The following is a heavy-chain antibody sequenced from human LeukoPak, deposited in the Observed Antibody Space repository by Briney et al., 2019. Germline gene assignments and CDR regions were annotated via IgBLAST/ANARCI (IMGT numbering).Heavy chain of an antibody. Sequence: GGSLRLSCAASGFNFTKTWMTWVRQAPGRGLEWVANIDREGSAKYYVDSVKGRFTISRDNAKNSLNLQMSLLRADDTAVYYCTNMDSWGEGTLVTVSS. V-gene: IGHV3-7*01. CDR1: GFNFTKTW. CDR3: TNMDS. CDR2: IDREGSAK. J-gene: IGHJ4*02. D-gene: IGHD2-2*03.